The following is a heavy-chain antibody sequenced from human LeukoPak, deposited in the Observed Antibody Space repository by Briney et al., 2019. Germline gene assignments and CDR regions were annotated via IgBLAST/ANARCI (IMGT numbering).Heavy chain of an antibody. Sequence: SETLSLTCTVSGGSISSGGYYWSWIRQHPGKGLEWIGYIYYSGSTYYNPSLKSRVTISVDTSKNQFSLKLSSVTAADTAVYYCARGGYYYDSSGYLTNWGQGTLVTVSS. CDR3: ARGGYYYDSSGYLTN. J-gene: IGHJ4*02. CDR2: IYYSGST. V-gene: IGHV4-30-4*08. D-gene: IGHD3-22*01. CDR1: GGSISSGGYY.